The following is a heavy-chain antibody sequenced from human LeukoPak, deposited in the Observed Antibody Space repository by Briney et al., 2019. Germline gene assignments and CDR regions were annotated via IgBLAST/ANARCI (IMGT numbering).Heavy chain of an antibody. D-gene: IGHD3-10*01. CDR1: GFTFSNFW. CDR3: AKDRVFRGAFFDY. Sequence: GESLRLSCTASGFTFSNFWMGWVRQAPGKGLEWVANIKQDETEKFYLGSVKGRFTISRDNAKNSLYLQMNSLRAEDTAVFYCAKDRVFRGAFFDYWGQGTLVTVSS. CDR2: IKQDETEK. J-gene: IGHJ4*02. V-gene: IGHV3-7*03.